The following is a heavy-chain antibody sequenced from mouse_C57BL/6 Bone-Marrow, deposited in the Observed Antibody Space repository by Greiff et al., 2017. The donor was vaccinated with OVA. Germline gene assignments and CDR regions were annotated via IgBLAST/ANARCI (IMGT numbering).Heavy chain of an antibody. V-gene: IGHV14-4*01. Sequence: EVKVVESGAELVRPGASVKLSCTASGFNIKDDYMHWVQQRPEPGLEWIGWIAPENGATEYASKFPGKATITADTYSKTAYLQLSSLTSEDTAVYYCTTRTTVADDWGQGTTLTVSS. CDR1: GFNIKDDY. J-gene: IGHJ2*01. D-gene: IGHD1-1*01. CDR2: IAPENGAT. CDR3: TTRTTVADD.